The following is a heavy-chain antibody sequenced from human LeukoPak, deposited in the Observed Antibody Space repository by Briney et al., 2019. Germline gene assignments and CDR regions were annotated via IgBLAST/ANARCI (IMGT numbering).Heavy chain of an antibody. CDR3: AREISEEGFDY. CDR1: GFTFSTYS. Sequence: PGGSLRLSCTASGFTFSTYSMNWVRQAPEKGLEWVSSISRSGDYIYYADSVKGRFTISRDNTENSLYLQMSSLRAEDTAVYYCAREISEEGFDYWGQGTLVTVSS. V-gene: IGHV3-21*01. J-gene: IGHJ4*02. CDR2: ISRSGDYI.